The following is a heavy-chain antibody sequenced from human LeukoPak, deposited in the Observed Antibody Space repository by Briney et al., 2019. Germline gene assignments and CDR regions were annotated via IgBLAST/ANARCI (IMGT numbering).Heavy chain of an antibody. Sequence: TSSETLSLTCTVSGYSISSGYYWGWIRQPPGKGLEWIGSIYHSGSTYYNPSLKSRVTISVDTSKNQFSLKLSSVTAADTAVYYCARGPRTFSRKYYFDYWGQGTLVTVSS. D-gene: IGHD3-16*01. CDR2: IYHSGST. CDR1: GYSISSGYY. CDR3: ARGPRTFSRKYYFDY. J-gene: IGHJ4*02. V-gene: IGHV4-38-2*02.